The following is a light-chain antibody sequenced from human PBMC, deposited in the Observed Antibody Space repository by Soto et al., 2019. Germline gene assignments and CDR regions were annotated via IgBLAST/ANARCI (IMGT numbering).Light chain of an antibody. Sequence: EIVLTQSPATLSLSPGERATLSCRASQSVSSYLAWYQQKPGQAPSLLIYDASNRATGIPAKFSGSGSGTDFTLTISSLAPADSAAYYCQQRSNWPPFTFGPGTTVDV. CDR2: DAS. CDR3: QQRSNWPPFT. CDR1: QSVSSY. J-gene: IGKJ3*01. V-gene: IGKV3-11*01.